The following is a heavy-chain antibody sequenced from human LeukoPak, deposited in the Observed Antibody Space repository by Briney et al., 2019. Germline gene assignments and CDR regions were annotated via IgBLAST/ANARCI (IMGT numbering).Heavy chain of an antibody. Sequence: GESLKISCKGSGYSFTSYWIGWVRQMPGKGLAWMGIIYPGDSDTRYSPSFQGQVTISADKSISTAYLQWSSLKASDTAMYYRARLLSSGWPLRLGPFDYRGQGTLVTVSS. CDR3: ARLLSSGWPLRLGPFDY. V-gene: IGHV5-51*01. CDR1: GYSFTSYW. J-gene: IGHJ4*02. D-gene: IGHD6-19*01. CDR2: IYPGDSDT.